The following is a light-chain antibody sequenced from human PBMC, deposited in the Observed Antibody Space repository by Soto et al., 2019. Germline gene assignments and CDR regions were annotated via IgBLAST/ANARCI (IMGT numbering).Light chain of an antibody. CDR1: QTITTW. V-gene: IGKV1-5*01. J-gene: IGKJ1*01. CDR3: QQYNSYSLT. CDR2: DAS. Sequence: GDRVTITCRASQTITTWMAWYQQKPGKAPKLLVYDASTLQSGVATRFSGSGSGTEFTLTISSLQPDDFATYYCQQYNSYSLTFGQGTKVDI.